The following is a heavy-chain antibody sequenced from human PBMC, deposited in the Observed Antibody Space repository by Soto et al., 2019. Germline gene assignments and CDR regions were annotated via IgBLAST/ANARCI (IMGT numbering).Heavy chain of an antibody. V-gene: IGHV1-2*02. J-gene: IGHJ6*02. Sequence: QVQVVQSGAEVKKPGASVKVSCKAAGYIFTDYYIHWVRHAPGQGPEWMGWINPNSGGTKYAQRFQGRVTMTRDTSISTAYMELSRLRSDDTAVYFCARAGVAAAGSGEYGMDVWGQGTTGTVSS. CDR2: INPNSGGT. D-gene: IGHD6-13*01. CDR1: GYIFTDYY. CDR3: ARAGVAAAGSGEYGMDV.